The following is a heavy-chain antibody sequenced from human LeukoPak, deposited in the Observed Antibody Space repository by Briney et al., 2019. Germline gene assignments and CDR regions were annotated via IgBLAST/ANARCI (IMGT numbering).Heavy chain of an antibody. CDR1: GFTFDDYG. Sequence: GGSLRLSCAASGFTFDDYGMSWVRQAPGKGLEWVSGINWNGGSTVYADSVKGRSTISRDNAKNSLYLQMNSLRAEDTAFYYCARHLSGVTGYTYGRGIDYWGQGTLVTVSS. D-gene: IGHD5-18*01. CDR2: INWNGGST. V-gene: IGHV3-20*04. CDR3: ARHLSGVTGYTYGRGIDY. J-gene: IGHJ4*02.